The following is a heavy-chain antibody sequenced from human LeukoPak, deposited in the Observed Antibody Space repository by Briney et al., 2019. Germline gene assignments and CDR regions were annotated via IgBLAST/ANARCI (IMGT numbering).Heavy chain of an antibody. V-gene: IGHV5-51*01. J-gene: IGHJ4*02. CDR3: ARDGYCSSTSCPYFDY. Sequence: GEPLKISCKGSGYSFTSYWIGWVRQLPGKGLEWMGIIYPGDSDTRYRPSFQGQVTISADKSISTAYLQWSSLKASDTAMYYCARDGYCSSTSCPYFDYWGQGTLVTVSS. CDR2: IYPGDSDT. D-gene: IGHD2-2*01. CDR1: GYSFTSYW.